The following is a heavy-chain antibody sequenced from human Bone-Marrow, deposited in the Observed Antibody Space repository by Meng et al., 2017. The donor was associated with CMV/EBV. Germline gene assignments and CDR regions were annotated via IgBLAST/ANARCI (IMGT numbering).Heavy chain of an antibody. D-gene: IGHD3-10*01. V-gene: IGHV3-30-3*01. CDR1: GFTFSSYA. CDR2: ISYDGSNK. J-gene: IGHJ5*02. CDR3: ARVYYGSGNDNLGA. Sequence: GESLKISCAASGFTFSSYAMHWVRQAPGKGLEWVAVISYDGSNKYYADSVKGRFTISRDNSKNTLYLQMNSLRAEDTAVYYCARVYYGSGNDNLGAWGQGTLVTVSS.